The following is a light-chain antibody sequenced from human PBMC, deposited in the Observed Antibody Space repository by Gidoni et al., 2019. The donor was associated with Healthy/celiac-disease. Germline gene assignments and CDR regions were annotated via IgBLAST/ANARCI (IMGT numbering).Light chain of an antibody. CDR3: QQLNSYPRYT. CDR1: QGISSY. Sequence: DIQLTQSPSFLSASVGDRVTITCRASQGISSYLAWYQQKPGKAPKLLIYAASTLQSGVPSRFSGSGSGTEFTLTISSLQAEDFATYDCQQLNSYPRYTFGQGTKLEIK. V-gene: IGKV1-9*01. CDR2: AAS. J-gene: IGKJ2*01.